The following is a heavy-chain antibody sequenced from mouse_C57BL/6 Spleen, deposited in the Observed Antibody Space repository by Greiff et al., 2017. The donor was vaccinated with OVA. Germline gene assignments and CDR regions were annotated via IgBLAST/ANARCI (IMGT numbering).Heavy chain of an antibody. Sequence: EVQLQQSGAELVRPGASVKLSCTASGFNIKDDYMHWVKQRPEQGLEWIGWIDPENGDTEYASKFQGKATITADTSSNTAYLQLSSLTSEDTAVYYCTTGDKGGDYWGQGTTLTVSS. D-gene: IGHD3-3*01. CDR1: GFNIKDDY. CDR3: TTGDKGGDY. CDR2: IDPENGDT. V-gene: IGHV14-4*01. J-gene: IGHJ2*01.